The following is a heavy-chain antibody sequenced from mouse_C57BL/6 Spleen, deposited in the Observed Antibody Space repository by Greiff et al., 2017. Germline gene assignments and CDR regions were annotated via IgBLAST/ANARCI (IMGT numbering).Heavy chain of an antibody. CDR2: IYPGDGDT. Sequence: QVQLQQSGAELVKPGASVKISCKASGYAFSSYWMNWVKQRPGKGLEWIGQIYPGDGDTNYNGKFKGKATLTADKSSSTAYMQLSSLTSEDSAVYFCAREDYDGLYYFDYWGQGTTLTVSS. CDR1: GYAFSSYW. D-gene: IGHD2-3*01. CDR3: AREDYDGLYYFDY. V-gene: IGHV1-80*01. J-gene: IGHJ2*01.